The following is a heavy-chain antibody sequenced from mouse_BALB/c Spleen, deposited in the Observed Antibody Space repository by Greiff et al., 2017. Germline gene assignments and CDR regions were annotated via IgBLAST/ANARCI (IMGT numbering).Heavy chain of an antibody. CDR1: GYSITSDYA. V-gene: IGHV3-2*02. CDR3: ARSGDSSGYSLAY. Sequence: DVQLQESGPGLVKPSQSLSLTCTVTGYSITSDYAWNWIRQFPGNKLEWMGYISYSGSTSYNPSLKSRISITRDTSKNQFFLQLNSVTTEDAATDYCARSGDSSGYSLAYWGQGTLVTVSA. CDR2: ISYSGST. D-gene: IGHD3-2*01. J-gene: IGHJ3*01.